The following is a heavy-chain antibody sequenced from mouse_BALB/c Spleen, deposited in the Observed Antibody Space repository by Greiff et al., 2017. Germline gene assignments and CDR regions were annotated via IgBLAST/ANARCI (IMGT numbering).Heavy chain of an antibody. V-gene: IGHV1-63*02. CDR2: IYPGGGYT. CDR3: AREGIYGSDWYFDV. CDR1: GYTFTNYW. D-gene: IGHD1-1*01. J-gene: IGHJ1*01. Sequence: QVQLQQSGAELVRPGTSVKISCKASGYTFTNYWLGWVKQRPGHGLEWIGDIYPGGGYTNYNEKFKGKATLTADTSSSTAYMQLSSLTSEDSAVYVCAREGIYGSDWYFDVWGAGTTVTVSS.